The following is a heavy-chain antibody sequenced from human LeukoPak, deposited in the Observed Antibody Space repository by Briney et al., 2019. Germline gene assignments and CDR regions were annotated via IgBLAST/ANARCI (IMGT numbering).Heavy chain of an antibody. CDR3: ARDSGYCSSTSCLHYYYYMDV. V-gene: IGHV3-30*01. D-gene: IGHD2-2*01. Sequence: GRSLRLSCAASGFTFSSYAMHWVRQAPGKGLEWVAVISYDGSNKYYAVSVKGRFTISRDNSKNTLYLQMNSLRAEDTAVYYCARDSGYCSSTSCLHYYYYMDVWGKGTTVTVSS. CDR2: ISYDGSNK. CDR1: GFTFSSYA. J-gene: IGHJ6*03.